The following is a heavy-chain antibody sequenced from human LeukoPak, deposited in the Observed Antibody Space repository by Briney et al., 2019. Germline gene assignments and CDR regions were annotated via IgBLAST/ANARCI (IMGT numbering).Heavy chain of an antibody. V-gene: IGHV4-39*01. CDR2: IYYSGST. D-gene: IGHD1-26*01. Sequence: SETLSLTCTVSGGSISSSSYYWGWIRQPPGKGLEWIGSIYYSGSTYYNPSLKSRATISVDTSKNQFSLKLSSVTAADTAVYYCARHRAVSVVGNFYFDYWGQGTLVTVSS. J-gene: IGHJ4*02. CDR3: ARHRAVSVVGNFYFDY. CDR1: GGSISSSSYY.